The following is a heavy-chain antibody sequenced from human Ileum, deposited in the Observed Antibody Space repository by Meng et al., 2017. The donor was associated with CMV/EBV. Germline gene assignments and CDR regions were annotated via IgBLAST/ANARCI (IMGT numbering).Heavy chain of an antibody. CDR3: ARESGYYGSGSYYGRYYYGMDV. D-gene: IGHD3-10*01. J-gene: IGHJ6*02. CDR1: GYTFTSYY. Sequence: ASVQVSCKASGYTFTSYYMHWVRQAPGQGLAWMGIINPSGGSTSYAQKFQGRVTMTRDTSTSTVYMELSSLRSEDTAVYYCARESGYYGSGSYYGRYYYGMDVWGQGTTVTVSS. V-gene: IGHV1-46*01. CDR2: INPSGGST.